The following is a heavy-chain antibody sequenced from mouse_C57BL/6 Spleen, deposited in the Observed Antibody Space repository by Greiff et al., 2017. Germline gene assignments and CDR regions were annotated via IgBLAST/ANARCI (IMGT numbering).Heavy chain of an antibody. Sequence: QVQLQQSGAELVMPGASVKLSCKASGYTFTSYWMHWVKQRPGQGLEWIGELDPSDSYTNYNQKFKGKSTLTVDKSSSTAYMQLSSLTSEDSAVYYCARDLITTVVRYFDVWGTGTTVTVAS. CDR2: LDPSDSYT. CDR1: GYTFTSYW. CDR3: ARDLITTVVRYFDV. D-gene: IGHD1-1*01. J-gene: IGHJ1*03. V-gene: IGHV1-69*01.